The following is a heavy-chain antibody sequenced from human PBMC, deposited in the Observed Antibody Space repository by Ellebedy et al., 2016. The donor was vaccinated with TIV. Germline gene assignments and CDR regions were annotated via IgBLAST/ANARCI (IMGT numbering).Heavy chain of an antibody. CDR2: ISGSGGGT. J-gene: IGHJ4*02. Sequence: GESLKISXAASGFTFSSYTMRWVRQAPGKGLEWVSDISGSGGGTYYADSVKGRFTISRDNSKNTLYLQMNSLRVEDTAVYYCARTLGSGSCYWGQGTLVTVSS. D-gene: IGHD6-19*01. CDR1: GFTFSSYT. V-gene: IGHV3-23*01. CDR3: ARTLGSGSCY.